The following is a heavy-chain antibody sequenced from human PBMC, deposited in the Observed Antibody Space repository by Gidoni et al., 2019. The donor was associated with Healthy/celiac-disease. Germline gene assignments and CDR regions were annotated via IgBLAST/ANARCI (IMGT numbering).Heavy chain of an antibody. CDR3: ARDYCSSTSCYADY. D-gene: IGHD2-2*01. V-gene: IGHV3-21*01. Sequence: EVQLVESGGGLVKPGGSLRLSCAASGFTFSSYSMNWVRQAPGTGLEWVSSISSSSSYIYYADSVKGRFTISRDNAKNSLYLQMNSLRAEDTAVYYCARDYCSSTSCYADYWGQGTLVTVSS. J-gene: IGHJ4*02. CDR1: GFTFSSYS. CDR2: ISSSSSYI.